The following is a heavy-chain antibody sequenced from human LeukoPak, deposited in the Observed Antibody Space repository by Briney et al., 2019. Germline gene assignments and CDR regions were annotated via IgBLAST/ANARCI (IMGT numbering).Heavy chain of an antibody. V-gene: IGHV1-69*01. CDR3: AKCHSSGWYYYFDY. D-gene: IGHD6-19*01. CDR1: GDTFSSYA. CDR2: IIPIFGTA. J-gene: IGHJ4*02. Sequence: SVKVSCKASGDTFSSYAISCAPQAPGQGLEWMGGIIPIFGTANYAQKFQGRVTITADESTSTAYMEMSSLRSEDTAVYYCAKCHSSGWYYYFDYWGQGTLVTVSS.